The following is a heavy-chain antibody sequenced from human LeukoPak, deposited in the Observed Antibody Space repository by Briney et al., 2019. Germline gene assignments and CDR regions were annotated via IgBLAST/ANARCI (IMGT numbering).Heavy chain of an antibody. Sequence: QPSQTLSLTCTVSGGSISSGGYYWSWIRQHPGKGLEWIGYIYYSGITYYNPSLKSRITMSVDTSKNQFSLKLSSVTAADAAVYYCARTTHRMGALDYWGQGTLVTVSS. CDR1: GGSISSGGYY. D-gene: IGHD3-16*01. CDR2: IYYSGIT. CDR3: ARTTHRMGALDY. J-gene: IGHJ4*02. V-gene: IGHV4-31*03.